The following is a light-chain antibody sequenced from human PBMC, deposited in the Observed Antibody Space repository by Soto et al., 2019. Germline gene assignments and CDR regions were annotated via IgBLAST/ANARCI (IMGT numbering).Light chain of an antibody. Sequence: VLTQPASVSGSPGQSITISCTGTSSDVGGYNYVSWYQQHPGKAPKLMIYEVINRPSGISSRFSGSKSGNTASLTISGLQAEDEADYYCSSYTTSSTYVFGTGTKVT. V-gene: IGLV2-14*03. CDR2: EVI. CDR3: SSYTTSSTYV. CDR1: SSDVGGYNY. J-gene: IGLJ1*01.